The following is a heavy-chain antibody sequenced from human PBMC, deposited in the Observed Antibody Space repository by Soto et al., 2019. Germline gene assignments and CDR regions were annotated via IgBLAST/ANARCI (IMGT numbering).Heavy chain of an antibody. CDR1: GYTLTDYF. J-gene: IGHJ4*02. D-gene: IGHD5-12*01. CDR2: INPDNGGT. CDR3: TRSTKYSASLYFDF. V-gene: IGHV1-2*02. Sequence: VQESCKASGYTLTDYFIHGVRQGPGQGLERMGGINPDNGGTVYGQKFQGRITMARDTLVSTVYMELSGLRSGDTAGYYCTRSTKYSASLYFDFWGQGPLVTVS.